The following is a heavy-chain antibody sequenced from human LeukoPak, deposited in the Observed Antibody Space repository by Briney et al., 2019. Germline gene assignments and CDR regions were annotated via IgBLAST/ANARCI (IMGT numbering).Heavy chain of an antibody. Sequence: PTGGSLRLSCAASGFTVSSNYMSWVRQAPGKGLEWVSVIYSGGSTYYADSVKGRFTISRDNSKNTLYPQMNSLRAEDTAVYYCARDGTDSSGYYLYYGMDVWGQGTTVTVSS. CDR3: ARDGTDSSGYYLYYGMDV. J-gene: IGHJ6*02. CDR1: GFTVSSNY. D-gene: IGHD3-22*01. V-gene: IGHV3-66*01. CDR2: IYSGGST.